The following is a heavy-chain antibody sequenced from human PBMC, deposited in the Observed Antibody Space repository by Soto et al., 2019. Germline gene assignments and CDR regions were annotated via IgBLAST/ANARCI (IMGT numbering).Heavy chain of an antibody. Sequence: SVKVSCKASGGTFSSYAISWLRQSPGQGLEWMGGIIPIFGTANYAQKFQGRVTITADESTSTAYMELSSLRSEDTAVYYCARVGATTQLDFDYWGQGTLVTVSS. CDR3: ARVGATTQLDFDY. V-gene: IGHV1-69*13. CDR1: GGTFSSYA. D-gene: IGHD1-26*01. CDR2: IIPIFGTA. J-gene: IGHJ4*02.